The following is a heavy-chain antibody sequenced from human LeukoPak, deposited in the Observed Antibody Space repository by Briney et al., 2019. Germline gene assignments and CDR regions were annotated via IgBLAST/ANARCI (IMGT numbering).Heavy chain of an antibody. J-gene: IGHJ3*02. V-gene: IGHV4-34*01. CDR1: GGSFSGYY. CDR2: INHSGST. CDR3: ATSLIYAFDI. Sequence: PSETLSLTCAVYGGSFSGYYWSWIRQPPGKGLEWIGEINHSGSTNYNPSLKSRVTISVDTSKNQFSLKLSSVTAADTAVYYCATSLIYAFDIWGQGTMVNVSS. D-gene: IGHD3/OR15-3a*01.